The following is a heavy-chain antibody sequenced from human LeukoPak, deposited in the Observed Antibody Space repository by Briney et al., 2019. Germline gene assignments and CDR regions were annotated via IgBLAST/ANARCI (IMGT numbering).Heavy chain of an antibody. CDR2: INSAGIST. V-gene: IGHV3-74*01. CDR3: GRDIATAVDY. CDR1: GFTFSSYW. J-gene: IGHJ4*02. Sequence: QPGGSLRLSCTASGFTFSSYWMHWVRQDPGKGLVWVSRINSAGISTNYADSVKGRFTISRDNAKNTLYLQMNSLRAEDTAIYYCGRDIATAVDYWGLGTLVTVSS. D-gene: IGHD6-13*01.